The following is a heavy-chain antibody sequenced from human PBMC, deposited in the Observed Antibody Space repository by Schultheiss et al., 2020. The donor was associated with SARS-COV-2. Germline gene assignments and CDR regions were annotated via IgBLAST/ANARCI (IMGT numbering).Heavy chain of an antibody. V-gene: IGHV4-39*02. CDR3: ARDRSGTYDYFDY. D-gene: IGHD1-26*01. CDR2: MFYTDNT. CDR1: GGSISRSGYY. J-gene: IGHJ4*02. Sequence: SETLSLTCTVSGGSISRSGYYWGWIRQSPGKGLEWIGSMFYTDNTYYNPPLKSRVTISADTSKNQFSLKLRSVTATDTAVYYCARDRSGTYDYFDYWSQGTLVTVSS.